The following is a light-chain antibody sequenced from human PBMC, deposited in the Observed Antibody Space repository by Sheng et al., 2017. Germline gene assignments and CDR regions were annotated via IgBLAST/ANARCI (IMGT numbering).Light chain of an antibody. CDR2: KAS. V-gene: IGKV1-5*03. Sequence: DIQMTQSPSTLSASVGDRVTITCRASQSISSWLAWYQQKPGNAPKVLIYKASGLQSGVSSRFSGSGSGTEFTLTINSLQPDDFATYHCQQYKSYPWTFGQGTKV. J-gene: IGKJ1*01. CDR1: QSISSW. CDR3: QQYKSYPWT.